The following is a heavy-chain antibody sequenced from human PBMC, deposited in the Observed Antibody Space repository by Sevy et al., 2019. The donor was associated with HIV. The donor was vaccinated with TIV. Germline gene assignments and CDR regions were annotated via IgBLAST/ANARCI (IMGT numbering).Heavy chain of an antibody. CDR3: TRGSYDNNWFDP. Sequence: ASVKVSCKASGYTFTNYDINWVRQGTGQGLEWMGWMNPNSGNTGYAQKFQGRVTMTRNTSISTAYMELSSLRSEDTAVYYCTRGSYDNNWFDPWGQRTLVTVSS. J-gene: IGHJ5*02. CDR2: MNPNSGNT. D-gene: IGHD5-12*01. CDR1: GYTFTNYD. V-gene: IGHV1-8*01.